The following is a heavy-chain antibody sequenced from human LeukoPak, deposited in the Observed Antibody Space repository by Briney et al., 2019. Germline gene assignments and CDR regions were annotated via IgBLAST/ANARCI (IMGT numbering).Heavy chain of an antibody. CDR1: GGSISSYY. CDR3: ARHRYYYDSSGYSVAGYYYYMDV. CDR2: IYYSGST. V-gene: IGHV4-59*08. J-gene: IGHJ6*03. Sequence: PSEILSLTCTVSGGSISSYYWSWIRQPPGKGLEWIGYIYYSGSTNYNPSLKSRVTISVDTSKNQFSLKLSSVTAADTAVYYCARHRYYYDSSGYSVAGYYYYMDVWGKGTTVTISS. D-gene: IGHD3-22*01.